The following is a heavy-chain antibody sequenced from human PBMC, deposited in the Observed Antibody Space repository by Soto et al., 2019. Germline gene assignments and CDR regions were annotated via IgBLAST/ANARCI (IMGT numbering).Heavy chain of an antibody. V-gene: IGHV3-48*01. CDR1: GFTFSSYS. J-gene: IGHJ6*03. CDR2: ISSGSSTI. Sequence: GGSLRLSCAASGFTFSSYSMNWVRQAPGKGLEWVSYISSGSSTIYYADSVKGRFTISRDNAKNSLYLQIDSLRAEDTAVYYATRSAYMDVWGTETTVSVS. D-gene: IGHD2-2*01. CDR3: TRSAYMDV.